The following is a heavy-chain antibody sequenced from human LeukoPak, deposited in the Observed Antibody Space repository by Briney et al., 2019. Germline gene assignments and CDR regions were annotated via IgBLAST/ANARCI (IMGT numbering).Heavy chain of an antibody. CDR3: ARGPRYFDWLLYRSGAFDI. J-gene: IGHJ3*02. D-gene: IGHD3-9*01. CDR1: GGSFSGYY. V-gene: IGHV4-34*01. Sequence: PSETLSLTCAVYGGSFSGYYWSWIRQPPGKGLEWIGEINHSGSTNYNPSLKSRVTISVDTSKNQFSLKLSSVTAADTAVYYCARGPRYFDWLLYRSGAFDIWGQGTMVTVSS. CDR2: INHSGST.